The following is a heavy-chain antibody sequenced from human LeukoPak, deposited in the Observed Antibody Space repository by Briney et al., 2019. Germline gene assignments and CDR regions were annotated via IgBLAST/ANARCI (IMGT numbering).Heavy chain of an antibody. CDR3: ARDWAFYDSSGYWGTGALAAYFQH. D-gene: IGHD3-22*01. J-gene: IGHJ1*01. Sequence: ASVEVSCKASGYTFTSYGISWVRQAPGQGLEWMGWISAPNGSRNYAQKLQGRVTMTTDTSTSTAYMELRSLRSDDTAVYYCARDWAFYDSSGYWGTGALAAYFQHWGQRTLVTDSS. V-gene: IGHV1-18*01. CDR1: GYTFTSYG. CDR2: ISAPNGSR.